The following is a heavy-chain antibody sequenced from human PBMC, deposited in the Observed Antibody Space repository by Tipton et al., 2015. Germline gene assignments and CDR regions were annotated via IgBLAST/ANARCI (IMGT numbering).Heavy chain of an antibody. CDR2: MYYGGTT. CDR1: GVSISSRNW. V-gene: IGHV4-4*02. J-gene: IGHJ4*02. D-gene: IGHD3-3*01. Sequence: TLSLTCDASGVSISSRNWWSWVRQPPGKGLEWIGEMYYGGTTNYNPSLKSRVTMSLDRAKNQFSLRLISVTAADTAIYYCTRYVYGVIPSGVYWGQGTLVTVSS. CDR3: TRYVYGVIPSGVY.